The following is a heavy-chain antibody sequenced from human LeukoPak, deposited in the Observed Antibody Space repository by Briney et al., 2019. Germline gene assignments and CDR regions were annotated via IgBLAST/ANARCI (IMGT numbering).Heavy chain of an antibody. Sequence: KPSETLSLTCTVSGGSISSSNYYWGWIRQPPGKGLEWIGSIYHSGSTYYNPSLKSRVTISVDTSKNQFSLRLSSVTAADTAVYYCARLNDYSNFDYWGQGTLVTVSS. CDR3: ARLNDYSNFDY. CDR1: GGSISSSNYY. J-gene: IGHJ4*02. V-gene: IGHV4-39*07. D-gene: IGHD4-11*01. CDR2: IYHSGST.